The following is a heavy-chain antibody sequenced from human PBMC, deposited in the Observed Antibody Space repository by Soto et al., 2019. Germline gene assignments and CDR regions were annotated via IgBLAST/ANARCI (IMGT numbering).Heavy chain of an antibody. Sequence: PGGSLRLSCAASGFTFSSYGMHWVRQAPGKGLEWVAVIWYDGSNKYYADSVKGRFAISRDNSKNTLYLQMNSLRAEDTAVYYCARGQDKKARIAAAGGNWFDPWGQGTLVTVSS. V-gene: IGHV3-33*01. D-gene: IGHD6-13*01. CDR1: GFTFSSYG. CDR2: IWYDGSNK. J-gene: IGHJ5*02. CDR3: ARGQDKKARIAAAGGNWFDP.